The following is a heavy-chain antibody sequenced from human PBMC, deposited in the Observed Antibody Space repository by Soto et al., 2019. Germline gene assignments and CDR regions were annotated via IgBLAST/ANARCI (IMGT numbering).Heavy chain of an antibody. D-gene: IGHD5-18*01. J-gene: IGHJ4*02. V-gene: IGHV1-18*01. CDR2: ISAHNGNT. CDR1: GYTFTSYS. CDR3: ARDTAMALPDA. Sequence: QVQLVQSGAEVKKPGASVKVSCKASGYTFTSYSITWVRQAPGQGLEWMGWISAHNGNTKYAQKFQGRVTMTTDTSTITAYMEVRSLRSDDTAVYYCARDTAMALPDAWGQGTLVTISS.